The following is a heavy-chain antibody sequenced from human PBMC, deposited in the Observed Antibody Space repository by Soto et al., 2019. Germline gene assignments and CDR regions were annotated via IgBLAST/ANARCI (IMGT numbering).Heavy chain of an antibody. V-gene: IGHV1-46*03. D-gene: IGHD3-22*01. CDR2: INPSGGST. J-gene: IGHJ4*02. CDR3: ARDRVDDYYDSSGYSSSFDY. CDR1: GYTFTSYY. Sequence: ASVKVSCKASGYTFTSYYMHWVRQAPGQGLEWMGIINPSGGSTSYAQKFQGRVTMTRDTSTSTVYMELSSLRSEDTAVYYCARDRVDDYYDSSGYSSSFDYWGQGTLVTVTS.